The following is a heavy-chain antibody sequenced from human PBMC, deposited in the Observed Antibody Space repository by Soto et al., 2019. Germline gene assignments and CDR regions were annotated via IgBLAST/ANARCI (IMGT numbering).Heavy chain of an antibody. CDR1: GYGFTKYW. Sequence: GESLMIYCKCFGYGFTKYWIGRVRQTPGRRLEWMGMIYTGDSDTRYSTTFHGQVTISADKSISTAYLQWTSLKASDTAMYYCARCVITTTNWFDPWGQGTLVTISS. V-gene: IGHV5-51*01. J-gene: IGHJ5*02. CDR2: IYTGDSDT. D-gene: IGHD1-1*01. CDR3: ARCVITTTNWFDP.